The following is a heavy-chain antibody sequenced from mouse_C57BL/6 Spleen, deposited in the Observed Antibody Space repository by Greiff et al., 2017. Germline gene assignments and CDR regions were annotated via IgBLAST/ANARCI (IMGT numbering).Heavy chain of an antibody. V-gene: IGHV1-54*01. J-gene: IGHJ4*01. Sequence: QVQLQQSGAELVRPGTSVKVSCKASGYAFTNYLIEWVKQRPGQGLEWIGVINPGSGGTNYNEKFKGKATLTADKSSSTAYMQLSSLTSEDSAVYFCAIDCYYVDYYAMDYWGQGTSLTVSS. D-gene: IGHD2-3*01. CDR2: INPGSGGT. CDR3: AIDCYYVDYYAMDY. CDR1: GYAFTNYL.